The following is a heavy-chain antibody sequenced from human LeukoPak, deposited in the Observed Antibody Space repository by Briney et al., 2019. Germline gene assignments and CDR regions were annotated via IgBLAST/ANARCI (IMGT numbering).Heavy chain of an antibody. Sequence: ASVKVSCKASGYTFTSCYMHWVRQAPGQGLEWMGIINPSGGSTSYAQKFQGRVTMTRDMSTSTVYMELSSLRSEDTAVYYCARDLANDFDYWGQGTLVTVSS. J-gene: IGHJ4*02. CDR1: GYTFTSCY. CDR3: ARDLANDFDY. CDR2: INPSGGST. V-gene: IGHV1-46*01.